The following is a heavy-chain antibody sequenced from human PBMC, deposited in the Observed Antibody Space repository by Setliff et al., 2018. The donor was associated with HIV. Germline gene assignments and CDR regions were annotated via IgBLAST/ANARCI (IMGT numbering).Heavy chain of an antibody. Sequence: SETLSLTCTVSGGSISSGSYYWSWIRQPAGKGLEWIGRIYTSGSTNYNPSLKSRVTISVDTSKNQFSLKLSSVTAADTAVYYCARDRYSGSSTDYWGQGTLVTVSS. V-gene: IGHV4-61*02. CDR3: ARDRYSGSSTDY. J-gene: IGHJ4*02. CDR2: IYTSGST. CDR1: GGSISSGSYY. D-gene: IGHD1-26*01.